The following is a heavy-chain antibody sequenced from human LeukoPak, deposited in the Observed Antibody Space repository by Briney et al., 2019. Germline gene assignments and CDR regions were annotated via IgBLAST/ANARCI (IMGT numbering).Heavy chain of an antibody. CDR3: ERERYYYYYMDV. CDR2: INHSGST. J-gene: IGHJ6*03. Sequence: PSETLSLTCAVYGGSFSGYYWSWIRQPPGKGLEWIGEINHSGSTNYNPSLKSRVTISVDTSKNQFSLKLSSVTAADTAVYYCERERYYYYYMDVWGKGTTVTVSS. CDR1: GGSFSGYY. V-gene: IGHV4-34*01.